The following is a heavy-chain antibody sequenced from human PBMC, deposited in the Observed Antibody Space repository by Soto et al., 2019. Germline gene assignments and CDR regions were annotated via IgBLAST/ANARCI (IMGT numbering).Heavy chain of an antibody. Sequence: QVQLVQSGAEVKKPESSVKVSCKASGGTFNSYAISWVRQAPGQGLEWMGGIIPIFGTADYAQKFQGRVTITAVESTSTAYMELSSLRSEDTAVYYCASHYDSGGYYYRGLDYWGQGTLVTVSS. V-gene: IGHV1-69*12. D-gene: IGHD3-22*01. CDR2: IIPIFGTA. CDR1: GGTFNSYA. J-gene: IGHJ4*02. CDR3: ASHYDSGGYYYRGLDY.